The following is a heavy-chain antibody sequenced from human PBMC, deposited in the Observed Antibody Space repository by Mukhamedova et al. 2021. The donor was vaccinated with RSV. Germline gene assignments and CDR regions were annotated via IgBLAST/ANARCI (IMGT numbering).Heavy chain of an antibody. D-gene: IGHD3-3*01. J-gene: IGHJ6*02. Sequence: IYYSGGTYYNPSLKSRVTISVDTSKNQFSLKLSSVTAADTAVYYCARAGYDFWSGYYPYGMDVWGQGTTVTVSS. CDR2: IYYSGGT. V-gene: IGHV4-31*02. CDR3: ARAGYDFWSGYYPYGMDV.